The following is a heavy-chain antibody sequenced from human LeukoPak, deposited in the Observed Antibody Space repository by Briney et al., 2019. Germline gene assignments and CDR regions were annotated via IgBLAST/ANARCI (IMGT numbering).Heavy chain of an antibody. CDR1: GGSISSSSYY. V-gene: IGHV4-39*07. CDR3: ARESSSSGAY. J-gene: IGHJ4*02. D-gene: IGHD6-6*01. CDR2: IYCSGST. Sequence: SETLSLTCTVSGGSISSSSYYWGWIRQPPGKGLEWIGSIYCSGSTYYNPSLKSRVTISVDTSKNQFSLKLSSVTAADTAVYYCARESSSSGAYWGQGTLVTVSS.